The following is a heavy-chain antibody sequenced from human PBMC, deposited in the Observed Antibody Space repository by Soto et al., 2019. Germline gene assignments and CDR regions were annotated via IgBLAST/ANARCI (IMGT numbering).Heavy chain of an antibody. CDR2: IYYNGNT. CDR1: RGSVSSGRYY. V-gene: IGHV4-61*01. J-gene: IGHJ4*02. D-gene: IGHD6-13*01. CDR3: ARVFSSSWFYYFDY. Sequence: ASGTLSLTCTVSRGSVSSGRYYWSWVRQPPGKGLEWIGYIYYNGNTSYNPSLKSRVTISIDTSKNQFSLKLNSVTAADTAVYFCARVFSSSWFYYFDYWGQGTLVTVSS.